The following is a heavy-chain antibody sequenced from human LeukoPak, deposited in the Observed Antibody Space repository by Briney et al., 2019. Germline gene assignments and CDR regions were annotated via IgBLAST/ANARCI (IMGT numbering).Heavy chain of an antibody. CDR1: GGSISSYY. CDR2: IYTSGST. D-gene: IGHD3-10*01. J-gene: IGHJ4*02. CDR3: ARHSYGSGSYSDY. V-gene: IGHV4-4*09. Sequence: PSETLSLTCTVSGGSISSYYWSWIRQPPGKGLEWIGYIYTSGSTNYNPSLKSRVTISVDTSKNQFSLKLSSVTAADTAVYYCARHSYGSGSYSDYWGQGTLVTVPS.